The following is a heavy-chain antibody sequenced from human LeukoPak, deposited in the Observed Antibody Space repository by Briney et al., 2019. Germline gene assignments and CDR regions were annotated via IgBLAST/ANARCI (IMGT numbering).Heavy chain of an antibody. D-gene: IGHD1-26*01. CDR2: IYYSGST. J-gene: IGHJ3*02. Sequence: SETQSLTCTVSGGSISSYYWSWIRQPPGKGLEWIGYIYYSGSTNYNPSLKSRVTISVDTSKNQFSLKLSSVTAADTAVYYCARPANSGSSNGDIWGQGTMVTVSS. CDR1: GGSISSYY. V-gene: IGHV4-59*01. CDR3: ARPANSGSSNGDI.